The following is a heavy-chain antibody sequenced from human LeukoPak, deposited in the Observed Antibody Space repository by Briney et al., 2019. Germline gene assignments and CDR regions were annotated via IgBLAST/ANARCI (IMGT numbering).Heavy chain of an antibody. CDR3: ARSYYYDSSGYYFPFDY. D-gene: IGHD3-22*01. V-gene: IGHV1-46*01. Sequence: ASVKVSCKASGYTFTSYYMHWVRQAPGQGLEWMGIINPSGGSTSYAQKFQGRVTITADESTSTAYMELSSLRSEDTAVYYCARSYYYDSSGYYFPFDYWGQGTLVTVSS. J-gene: IGHJ4*02. CDR1: GYTFTSYY. CDR2: INPSGGST.